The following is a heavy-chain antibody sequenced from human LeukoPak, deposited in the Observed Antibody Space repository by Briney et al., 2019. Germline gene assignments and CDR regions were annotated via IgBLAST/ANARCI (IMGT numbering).Heavy chain of an antibody. V-gene: IGHV3-23*01. CDR2: ISGSGGGT. J-gene: IGHJ4*01. CDR3: AXXGXXSXXXXXDY. Sequence: GGSLRLSCAASGFTFNNYAMSWVRQAPGKGLEWVSTISGSGGGTYYADSVKGRFTISRDNSKNTLYLQMNSLRAEDTAVYYXAXXGXXSXXXXXDYXXXGTLVTVS. CDR1: GFTFNNYA.